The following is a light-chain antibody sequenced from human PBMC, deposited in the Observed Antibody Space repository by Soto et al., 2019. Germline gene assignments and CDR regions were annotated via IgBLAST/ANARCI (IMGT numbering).Light chain of an antibody. CDR2: HAS. CDR3: QHYGTSPPIT. V-gene: IGKV3-15*01. Sequence: EIVMSQSPASVSVSPEDRASLSCRASQSVSNNLAWFQQKPGQSPRLLIYHASARATGVPARISGSGSGTDFTLTISSLEPEDFAVYYCQHYGTSPPITFGQGTRLEVK. CDR1: QSVSNN. J-gene: IGKJ5*01.